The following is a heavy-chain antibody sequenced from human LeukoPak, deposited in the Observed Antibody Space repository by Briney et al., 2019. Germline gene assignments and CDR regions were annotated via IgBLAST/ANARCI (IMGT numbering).Heavy chain of an antibody. V-gene: IGHV3-64*04. CDR3: AKARGPGYSYGQSSADY. CDR2: IVSNGDST. Sequence: PGGSLRLSCSASGFTFSRYGMHWVRQAPGKGLEYVSAIVSNGDSTYYADSVKGRFTISRDNAKNTLYLQMNSLRAEDTAVYYCAKARGPGYSYGQSSADYWGQGTLVTVSS. CDR1: GFTFSRYG. D-gene: IGHD5-18*01. J-gene: IGHJ4*02.